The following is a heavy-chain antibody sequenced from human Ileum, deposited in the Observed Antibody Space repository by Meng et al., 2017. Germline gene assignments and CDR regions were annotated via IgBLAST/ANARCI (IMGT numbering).Heavy chain of an antibody. CDR1: GGTFSSYA. CDR3: ASGGDTIFGVVTTFDY. D-gene: IGHD3-3*01. J-gene: IGHJ4*02. CDR2: IIPIFGTA. Sequence: QGQWGQSGAEVRKPGSSVKVSCKASGGTFSSYAISWVRQAPGQGLEWMGGIIPIFGTANYAQKFQGRVTITADKSTSTAYMELSSLRSEDTAVYYCASGGDTIFGVVTTFDYWGQGTLVTVSS. V-gene: IGHV1-69*14.